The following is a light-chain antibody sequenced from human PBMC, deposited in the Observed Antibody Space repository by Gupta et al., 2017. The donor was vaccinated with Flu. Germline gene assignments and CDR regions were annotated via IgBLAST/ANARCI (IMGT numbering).Light chain of an antibody. J-gene: IGKJ4*01. Sequence: GERATLSCRASQSVYSNLAWYQQKPGQGPRLLIYGAATSATGIPARFSGGGSGTEFTLTVSSLQSEDFAVYFCQQYSNWPPSFAGGTKVEIK. CDR1: QSVYSN. V-gene: IGKV3-15*01. CDR3: QQYSNWPPS. CDR2: GAA.